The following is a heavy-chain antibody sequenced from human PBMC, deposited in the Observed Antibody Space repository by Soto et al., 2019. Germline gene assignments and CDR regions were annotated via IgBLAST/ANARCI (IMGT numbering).Heavy chain of an antibody. Sequence: PSETLSLTCTVSGGSISSSSYYWGWIRQPPGKGQEWIGSIYYSGSTYYNPSLKSRVTISVDTSKNQFSLKLSSVTAVDTAVYYCARHVNEYYDFWSGYYAPEDYYYYYYMDVWGKGTTVTVSS. D-gene: IGHD3-3*01. V-gene: IGHV4-39*01. CDR1: GGSISSSSYY. CDR3: ARHVNEYYDFWSGYYAPEDYYYYYYMDV. CDR2: IYYSGST. J-gene: IGHJ6*03.